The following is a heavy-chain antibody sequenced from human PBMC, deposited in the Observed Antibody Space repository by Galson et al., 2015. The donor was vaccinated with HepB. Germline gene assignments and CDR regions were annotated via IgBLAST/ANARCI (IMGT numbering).Heavy chain of an antibody. V-gene: IGHV5-51*01. CDR3: ARHKGADSSGYSPFGY. CDR1: GYSFTSYW. Sequence: QSGAEVKKPGESLKISCTGSGYSFTSYWIGWVRQMPGKGLEWMGIIYPGDSDTRYSPSFQGQVTISADKSISTAYLQWSSLKASDTAMYYCARHKGADSSGYSPFGYWGQGTLVTVSS. D-gene: IGHD3-22*01. CDR2: IYPGDSDT. J-gene: IGHJ4*02.